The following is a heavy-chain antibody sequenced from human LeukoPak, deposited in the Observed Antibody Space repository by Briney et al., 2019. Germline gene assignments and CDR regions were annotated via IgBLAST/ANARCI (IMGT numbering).Heavy chain of an antibody. CDR3: GGVCVSGSCSGCMDV. D-gene: IGHD2-15*01. Sequence: PGGSLRLSCAASGFTFSTYEMNWVRQAPGKGLEWVSYISSRGSTIHYADSVKGRFTISRDNAKNSLYLQMNSLRAEDTAVYYCGGVCVSGSCSGCMDVWGQGTTVTGSS. CDR2: ISSRGSTI. V-gene: IGHV3-48*03. J-gene: IGHJ6*02. CDR1: GFTFSTYE.